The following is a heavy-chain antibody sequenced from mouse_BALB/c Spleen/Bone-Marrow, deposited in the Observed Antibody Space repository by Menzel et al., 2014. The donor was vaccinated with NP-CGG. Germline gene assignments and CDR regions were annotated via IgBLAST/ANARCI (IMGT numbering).Heavy chain of an antibody. Sequence: VQLQQSGAELVKPGASVKLSCTASGFNIKDTYMHWVKQRPEQGLEWIGRIDPANGSTKYDPKFQGKATITADTSSNTAYLQLSSLTSEDTAVYYCARIHYYGRAWFAYWGQGTLVTVSA. D-gene: IGHD1-2*01. V-gene: IGHV14-3*02. CDR2: IDPANGST. CDR1: GFNIKDTY. CDR3: ARIHYYGRAWFAY. J-gene: IGHJ3*01.